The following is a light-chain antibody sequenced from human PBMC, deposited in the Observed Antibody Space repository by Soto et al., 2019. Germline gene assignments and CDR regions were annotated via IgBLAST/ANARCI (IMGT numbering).Light chain of an antibody. J-gene: IGKJ4*01. CDR1: QSVLYSSNNKNY. V-gene: IGKV4-1*01. Sequence: DIVMTQSPDSLAVSLGERATINCKSSQSVLYSSNNKNYLAWYKQKPGQPPKLLISWASTRESGVPDRFSGSGSGTVFSLTISSLQAEDVAVYVCQQYYRTPLTFGGGTKVEIK. CDR2: WAS. CDR3: QQYYRTPLT.